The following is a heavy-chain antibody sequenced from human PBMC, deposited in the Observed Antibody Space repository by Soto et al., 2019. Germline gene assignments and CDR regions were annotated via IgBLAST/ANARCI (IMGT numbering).Heavy chain of an antibody. Sequence: GGSLRLSCTASGFTFSSYAMSWVRQAPGKGLEWVSAISGSGGSTYYADSVKGRFTISGDNSKNTLYLQMNSLRADDTAIYYCAKDLYYFGSGSHWYYFDYWGQGTLVTVSS. D-gene: IGHD3-10*01. CDR1: GFTFSSYA. J-gene: IGHJ4*02. V-gene: IGHV3-23*01. CDR3: AKDLYYFGSGSHWYYFDY. CDR2: ISGSGGST.